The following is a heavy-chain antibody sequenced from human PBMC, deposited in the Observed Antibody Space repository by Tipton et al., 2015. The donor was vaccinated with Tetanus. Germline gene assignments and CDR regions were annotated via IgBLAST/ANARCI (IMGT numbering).Heavy chain of an antibody. CDR1: GFSFSAYE. J-gene: IGHJ6*02. V-gene: IGHV3-48*03. CDR3: ARRIAAAGGHYYGMDV. CDR2: ISGSSSYV. D-gene: IGHD6-13*01. Sequence: QLVQSGGGLVQPGGSLRLSCAASGFSFSAYEMSWVRQAPGMGLEWVSSISGSSSYVFYADSVKGRFTISRDNAKNSLYVQMNSLRAEDTAVYYCARRIAAAGGHYYGMDVWGRGTTVIVSS.